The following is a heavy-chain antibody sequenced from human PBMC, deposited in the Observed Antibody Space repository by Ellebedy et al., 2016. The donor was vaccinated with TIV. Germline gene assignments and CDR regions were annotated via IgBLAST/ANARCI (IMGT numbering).Heavy chain of an antibody. CDR2: IKQDGSAT. J-gene: IGHJ4*02. D-gene: IGHD6-19*01. V-gene: IGHV3-7*01. CDR1: GFTFSNYW. Sequence: GESLKISCGTSGFTFSNYWMTWVRQAPGKGLEWVANIKQDGSATYYVDSVKGRFAISRDNAKNSLYLQMNSLGDEDTAVYYCARDQWLGRAYYFDYWGQGTLLTVSS. CDR3: ARDQWLGRAYYFDY.